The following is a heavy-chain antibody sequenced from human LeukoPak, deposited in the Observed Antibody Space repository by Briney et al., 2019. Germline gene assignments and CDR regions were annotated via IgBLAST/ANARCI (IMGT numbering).Heavy chain of an antibody. CDR2: INPSGGST. D-gene: IGHD5-24*01. Sequence: ASVKVSCKASGYTFTSYYMHWVRQAPGQGLEWMGIINPSGGSTSYAQKFQGRVTMTRDMSTSTVYMELSSLRSEDTAVYYCATDRVNGYNPSPYDAFDIWGQGTMVTVSS. J-gene: IGHJ3*02. CDR1: GYTFTSYY. CDR3: ATDRVNGYNPSPYDAFDI. V-gene: IGHV1-46*01.